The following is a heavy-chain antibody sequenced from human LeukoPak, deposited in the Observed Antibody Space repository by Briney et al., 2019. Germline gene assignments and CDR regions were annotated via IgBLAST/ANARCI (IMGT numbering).Heavy chain of an antibody. CDR3: ASSSGYYSSFDY. J-gene: IGHJ4*02. CDR1: GGSISSYY. CDR2: IYYIGST. V-gene: IGHV4-59*08. Sequence: SETLSLTCTVSGGSISSYYWSWIRQPPGKGLEYIGFIYYIGSTNYNPSLKSRVTISVDTSKNQFSLRLNSVTAADTAVYYCASSSGYYSSFDYWGQGTLVTVSS. D-gene: IGHD3-22*01.